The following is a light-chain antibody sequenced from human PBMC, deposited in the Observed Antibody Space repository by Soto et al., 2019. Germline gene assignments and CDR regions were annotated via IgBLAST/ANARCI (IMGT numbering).Light chain of an antibody. Sequence: SAATVSVTQRARATLACRASQSGSSNLAWYQQKPAQAPRLLIYGASSRATGIPDRFSGSGSGTDFTITIRTLEPEDFSVYYCQQQARTFGQGTKVDI. CDR3: QQQART. J-gene: IGKJ1*01. CDR2: GAS. V-gene: IGKV3D-20*02. CDR1: QSGSSN.